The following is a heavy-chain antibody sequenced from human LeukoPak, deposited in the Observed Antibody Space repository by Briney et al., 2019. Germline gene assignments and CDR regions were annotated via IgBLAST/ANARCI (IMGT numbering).Heavy chain of an antibody. CDR2: ISGSGGST. CDR3: ARQRDPGIAVAGIPYFDY. J-gene: IGHJ4*02. Sequence: PGGSLRLSCAASGFTFSSYAMSWVRQAPGKGLEWVPAISGSGGSTYYADSVKGRFTISRDNSKNTLYLQMNSLRAEDTAVYYCARQRDPGIAVAGIPYFDYWGQGTLVTVSS. D-gene: IGHD6-19*01. CDR1: GFTFSSYA. V-gene: IGHV3-23*01.